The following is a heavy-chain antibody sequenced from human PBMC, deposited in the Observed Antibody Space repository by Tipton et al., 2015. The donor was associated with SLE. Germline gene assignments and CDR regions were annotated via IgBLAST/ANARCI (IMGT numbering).Heavy chain of an antibody. CDR1: GGSISSSSYY. CDR2: IYHSGST. J-gene: IGHJ4*02. CDR3: AREGSGWYRGYYFDY. Sequence: TLSLTCTVSGGSISSSSYYWGWIRQPPGKGLEWIGSIYHSGSTYYNPSLKSRVTISVDTSKNQFSLKLSSVTAADTAVYYCAREGSGWYRGYYFDYWGQGTLVTVSS. D-gene: IGHD6-19*01. V-gene: IGHV4-39*07.